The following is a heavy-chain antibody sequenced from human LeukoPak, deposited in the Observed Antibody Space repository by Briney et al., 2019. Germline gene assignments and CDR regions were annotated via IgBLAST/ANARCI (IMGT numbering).Heavy chain of an antibody. D-gene: IGHD3-10*01. Sequence: ASVKVSCKASGGTFSGYAISWVRQAPGQGLEWMGGIIPIFGTADYAQKFQGRVTITADESTSTAYMELNSLRSEDTAVYYCARDPSMIRGENTPYFDYWGQGTLVTVSS. CDR1: GGTFSGYA. CDR2: IIPIFGTA. V-gene: IGHV1-69*13. CDR3: ARDPSMIRGENTPYFDY. J-gene: IGHJ4*02.